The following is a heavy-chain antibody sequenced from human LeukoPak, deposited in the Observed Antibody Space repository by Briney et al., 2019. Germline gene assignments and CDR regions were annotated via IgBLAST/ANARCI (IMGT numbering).Heavy chain of an antibody. CDR3: AKDAVWGSYRSYYMDV. J-gene: IGHJ6*03. CDR2: ISYDGSNK. V-gene: IGHV3-30*18. Sequence: PGGSLRLSCAASGFTFSSYGMHWVRQAPGKGLEWVAVISYDGSNKYYADSVKGRFTISRDNSKNTLYLQMNSLRAEDTAVYYCAKDAVWGSYRSYYMDVWGKGTTVTVSS. CDR1: GFTFSSYG. D-gene: IGHD3-16*02.